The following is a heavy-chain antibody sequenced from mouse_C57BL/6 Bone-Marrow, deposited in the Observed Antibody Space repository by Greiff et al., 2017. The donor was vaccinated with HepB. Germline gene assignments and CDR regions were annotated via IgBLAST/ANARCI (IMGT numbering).Heavy chain of an antibody. CDR1: GFSLTSYG. J-gene: IGHJ1*03. CDR2: IWRGGST. Sequence: QVQLQQSGPGLVQPSQSLSITCTVSGFSLTSYGVHWVRQSPGKGLEWLGVIWRGGSTDYNAAFMSRLSITKDNSKSQVFFKMNSLQADDTAIYYCAKNRITTVVDWYFDVWGTGTTVTVSS. CDR3: AKNRITTVVDWYFDV. V-gene: IGHV2-5*01. D-gene: IGHD1-1*01.